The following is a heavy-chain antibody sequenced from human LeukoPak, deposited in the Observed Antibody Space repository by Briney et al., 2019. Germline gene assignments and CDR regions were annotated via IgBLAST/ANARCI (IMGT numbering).Heavy chain of an antibody. D-gene: IGHD3-10*01. J-gene: IGHJ5*02. CDR3: ARRGPVLLWFGELGNWFDP. CDR2: IYTSGST. Sequence: AETLSLTCTVSGGSISSYFWSWIRQPAGKGLEWIGRIYTSGSTNYNPSLKSRVTISVDTSKNQFSLKLSSVTAADTAVYYCARRGPVLLWFGELGNWFDPWGQGTLVTVSS. V-gene: IGHV4-4*07. CDR1: GGSISSYF.